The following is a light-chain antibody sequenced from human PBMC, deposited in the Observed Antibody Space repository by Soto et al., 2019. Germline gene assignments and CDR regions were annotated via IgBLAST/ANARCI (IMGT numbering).Light chain of an antibody. J-gene: IGKJ3*01. CDR1: QSVSSY. V-gene: IGKV3-11*01. CDR2: DAS. Sequence: EIVLTQSPATLSLSPGERATLSCRASQSVSSYLAWYQQKPGQAPRLLIYDASNRATGIPARFSGSGSGTYFTLTISSLEPEDFAVYYCQQRSNWPPFFGPGTKVDIK. CDR3: QQRSNWPPF.